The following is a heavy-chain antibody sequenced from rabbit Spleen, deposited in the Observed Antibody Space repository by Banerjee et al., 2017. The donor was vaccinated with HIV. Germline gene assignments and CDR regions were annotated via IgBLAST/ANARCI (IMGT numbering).Heavy chain of an antibody. Sequence: QEQLVESGGGLVQPEGSLTLTCTASGFSFINKDVMCWVRQAPGKGLEWIACMNLRSGEDHDAWWPGGRFSSSTVSSTQRTLQTTVATAVATATFSCANDLDDLLSWNIVWWGQGTLVTVS. CDR1: GFSFINKDV. D-gene: IGHD4-2*01. J-gene: IGHJ4*01. CDR2: MNLRSGED. V-gene: IGHV1S45*01. CDR3: ANDLDDLLSWNIVW.